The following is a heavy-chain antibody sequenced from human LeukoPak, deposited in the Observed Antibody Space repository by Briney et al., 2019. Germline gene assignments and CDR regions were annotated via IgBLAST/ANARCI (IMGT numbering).Heavy chain of an antibody. V-gene: IGHV3-21*01. Sequence: PGGSLRLSCAASGFTFSSYSMNWVRQAPGKGLERVSSISSSSSYIYYADSVKGRFTISRDNAKNSLYLQMNSLRAEDTAVYYCARGSWRYVAAAEFDYRGQGTLVTVSS. CDR3: ARGSWRYVAAAEFDY. CDR2: ISSSSSYI. D-gene: IGHD6-13*01. J-gene: IGHJ4*02. CDR1: GFTFSSYS.